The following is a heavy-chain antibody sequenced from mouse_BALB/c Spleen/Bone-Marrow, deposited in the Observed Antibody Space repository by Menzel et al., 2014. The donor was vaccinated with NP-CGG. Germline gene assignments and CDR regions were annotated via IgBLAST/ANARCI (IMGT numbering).Heavy chain of an antibody. V-gene: IGHV5-6-3*01. CDR1: GFTFSSYG. CDR3: ARVWYFDY. CDR2: INSNGGST. Sequence: EVNVVESGGGLVQPGGSLKLSCAASGFTFSSYGMSWVRPTPDKRLELVATINSNGGSTYYPDSVKGRFTISRDNAKNTLYLQMSSLKSEDTAMYYCARVWYFDYWGQGTSLTVSS. J-gene: IGHJ2*03.